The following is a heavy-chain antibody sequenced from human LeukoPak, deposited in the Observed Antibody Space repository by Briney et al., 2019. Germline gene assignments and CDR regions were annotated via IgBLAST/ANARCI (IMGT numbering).Heavy chain of an antibody. CDR2: IYHSGST. CDR1: GYSISSGYY. V-gene: IGHV4-38-2*02. Sequence: SETLSLTCAVSGYSISSGYYWGWIRQPPGKGLEWIGSIYHSGSTYYNPSLKSRVTISVDTSKNQFSLKLSSVTAADTAVYYCARDSYYYGSGSYYPFDYWGQGALVTVSS. CDR3: ARDSYYYGSGSYYPFDY. J-gene: IGHJ4*02. D-gene: IGHD3-10*01.